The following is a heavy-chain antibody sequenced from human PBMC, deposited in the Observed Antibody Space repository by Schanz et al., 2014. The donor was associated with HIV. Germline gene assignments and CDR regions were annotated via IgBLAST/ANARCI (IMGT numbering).Heavy chain of an antibody. D-gene: IGHD1-1*01. CDR1: GRNIRDET. V-gene: IGHV3-11*01. CDR3: ARNQLETTSSSSLDV. Sequence: QVQLVESGGGVVQPGRDMRDGGAASGRNIRDETLSWIRQAPGKGLEWVSYIGSSSITKYYADSVKGRFTISRDNARNSLYLQMNSLRAEDTAVYYCARNQLETTSSSSLDVWGQGTTVTVSS. CDR2: IGSSSITK. J-gene: IGHJ6*02.